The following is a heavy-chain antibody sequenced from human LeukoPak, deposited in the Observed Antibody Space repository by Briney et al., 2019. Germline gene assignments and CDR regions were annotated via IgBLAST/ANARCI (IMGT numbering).Heavy chain of an antibody. CDR1: GYTFTSYA. V-gene: IGHV1-18*01. D-gene: IGHD2-15*01. CDR3: ARVGRSNWFDP. CDR2: ISAYNGNT. Sequence: ASVKVSCTASGYTFTSYAMNWVRQAPGQGLEWMGWISAYNGNTNYAQKLQGRVTMTTDTSTSTAYMELRSLRSDDTAVYYCARVGRSNWFDPWGQGTLVTVSS. J-gene: IGHJ5*02.